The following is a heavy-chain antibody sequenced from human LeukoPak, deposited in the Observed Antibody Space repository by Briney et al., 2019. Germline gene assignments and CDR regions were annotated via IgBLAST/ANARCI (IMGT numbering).Heavy chain of an antibody. D-gene: IGHD3-22*01. CDR1: GGSISSYY. CDR3: ATLSSGYPSWFDP. CDR2: IYYSGSS. Sequence: PSETLSLTCTVSGGSISSYYWSWIRQPPGTGLEWIGTIYYSGSSYYNPSLESRVTISVDTSKNQFSLKLISVTAADTAVYYCATLSSGYPSWFDPWGQGTLVTVSS. J-gene: IGHJ5*02. V-gene: IGHV4-59*04.